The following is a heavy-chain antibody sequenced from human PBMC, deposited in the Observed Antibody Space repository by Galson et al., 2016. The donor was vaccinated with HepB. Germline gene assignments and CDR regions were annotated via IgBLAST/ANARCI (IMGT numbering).Heavy chain of an antibody. D-gene: IGHD6-13*01. V-gene: IGHV3-30*18. Sequence: SLKVSCATSGFSFNSYAIHWVRQAPGKGLQWVAGFSYVGTEKYYADSLKGRFTITRDNSKNTVFMEMNSLRSEDTAMYYCAKDGSYNSSWHFDHWGQGTLVTVSS. CDR3: AKDGSYNSSWHFDH. CDR2: FSYVGTEK. CDR1: GFSFNSYA. J-gene: IGHJ4*02.